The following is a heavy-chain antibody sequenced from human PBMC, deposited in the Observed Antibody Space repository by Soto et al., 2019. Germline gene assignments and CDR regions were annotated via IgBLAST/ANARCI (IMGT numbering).Heavy chain of an antibody. CDR3: ARRQDRYCSGGSCPLFDY. CDR1: GFSLSTSGVG. D-gene: IGHD2-15*01. V-gene: IGHV2-5*02. Sequence: SGPTLVNPTQTLTLTCTFSGFSLSTSGVGVGWIRQPPGKALEWLALIYWDDDKRYSPSLKSRLTITKDTSKNQVVLTMTNMDPVDTATYYCARRQDRYCSGGSCPLFDYWGQGTLVTVSS. J-gene: IGHJ4*02. CDR2: IYWDDDK.